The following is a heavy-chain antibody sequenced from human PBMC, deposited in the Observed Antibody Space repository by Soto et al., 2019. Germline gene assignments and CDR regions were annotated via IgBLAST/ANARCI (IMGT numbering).Heavy chain of an antibody. Sequence: GASVKVSCKASGGTFSSYAISWVRQAPGQGLEWMGGIIPIFGTANYAQKFQGRVTITADESTSTAYMELSSLRSEDTAVYYCARGLGGGSSSSKRYYYYGMDVWGQGTTVIVSS. J-gene: IGHJ6*02. CDR2: IIPIFGTA. D-gene: IGHD6-6*01. CDR1: GGTFSSYA. CDR3: ARGLGGGSSSSKRYYYYGMDV. V-gene: IGHV1-69*13.